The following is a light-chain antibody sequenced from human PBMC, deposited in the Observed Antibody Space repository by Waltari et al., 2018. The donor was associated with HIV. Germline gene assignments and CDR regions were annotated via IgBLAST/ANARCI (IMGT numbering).Light chain of an antibody. CDR1: QGVSSN. CDR3: QQFNNWPPS. J-gene: IGKJ4*01. CDR2: GTS. Sequence: EIVMTQSPATLSGSPGERVTLSCRASQGVSSNLAWYQQKPGQAPRLLSFGTSTRATDISARFSGSGSGTEFTLTISSLRSEDVAVYYCQQFNNWPPSFGGGTKVEIK. V-gene: IGKV3-15*01.